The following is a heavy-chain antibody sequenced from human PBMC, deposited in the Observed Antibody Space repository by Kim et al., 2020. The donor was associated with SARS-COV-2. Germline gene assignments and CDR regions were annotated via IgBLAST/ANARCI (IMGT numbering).Heavy chain of an antibody. CDR3: ARERVGPIVK. V-gene: IGHV4-31*03. CDR2: IDYSGSN. Sequence: SETLSLTCTVSGASISSGGYYWSWIRPHPGKGLEWIGYIDYSGSNYYNPSLKSRVTISVDTSKNQFSLKLSSVTAADTAVYYCARERVGPIVKWGQGTLVTVSS. D-gene: IGHD2-15*01. CDR1: GASISSGGYY. J-gene: IGHJ4*02.